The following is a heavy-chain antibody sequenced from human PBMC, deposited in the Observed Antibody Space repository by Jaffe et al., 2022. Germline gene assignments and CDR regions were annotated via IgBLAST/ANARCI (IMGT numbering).Heavy chain of an antibody. D-gene: IGHD3-9*01. Sequence: QVQLQESGPGLVKPSETLSLTCAVSGYSISSGYYWGWIRQPPGKGLEWIGSIYHSGSTYYNPSLKSRVTISVDTSKNQFSLKLSSVTAADTAVYYCARAYYDILTGFYLRNSNWFDPWGQGTLVTVSS. V-gene: IGHV4-38-2*01. CDR1: GYSISSGYY. J-gene: IGHJ5*02. CDR3: ARAYYDILTGFYLRNSNWFDP. CDR2: IYHSGST.